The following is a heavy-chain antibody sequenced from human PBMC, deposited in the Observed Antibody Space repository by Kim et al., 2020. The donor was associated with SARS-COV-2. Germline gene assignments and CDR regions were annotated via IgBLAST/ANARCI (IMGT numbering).Heavy chain of an antibody. CDR2: VSHTGRT. D-gene: IGHD3-16*02. CDR3: ARSHLGALSLDY. J-gene: IGHJ4*02. V-gene: IGHV4-4*02. Sequence: SETLSLTCAVSGASISSGNWWSWVRQSPGKGLEWIGEVSHTGRTSYNPSLKSRVTISLDKSWNQFSLKLSSVTAADTAVYHCARSHLGALSLDYWGQGTL. CDR1: GASISSGNW.